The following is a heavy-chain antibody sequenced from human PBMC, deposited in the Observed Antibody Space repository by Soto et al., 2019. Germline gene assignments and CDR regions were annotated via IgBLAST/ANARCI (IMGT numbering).Heavy chain of an antibody. Sequence: GESLKISCKGSGYSFTSYWISWVRQMPGKGLEWMGRIDPSDSYTNYSPSFQGHVTISADKSISTAYLQCSSLKASDTATYSSARPRGLSPEDAFDIWGQGTMVTVSS. CDR3: ARPRGLSPEDAFDI. D-gene: IGHD2-21*02. CDR1: GYSFTSYW. J-gene: IGHJ3*02. V-gene: IGHV5-10-1*01. CDR2: IDPSDSYT.